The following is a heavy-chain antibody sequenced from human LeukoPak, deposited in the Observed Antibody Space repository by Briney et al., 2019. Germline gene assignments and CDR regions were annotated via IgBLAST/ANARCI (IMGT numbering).Heavy chain of an antibody. J-gene: IGHJ4*02. CDR2: ISGSGGST. CDR3: AKDDYYDILTGLDTVNDY. Sequence: GGPLRLSCAXSGFTFSSYAMSWVRQAPGKGLEWVSAISGSGGSTYYADSVKGRFTISRDNSKNTLYLQMNSLRAEDTAVYYCAKDDYYDILTGLDTVNDYWGQGTLVTVSS. CDR1: GFTFSSYA. D-gene: IGHD3-9*01. V-gene: IGHV3-23*01.